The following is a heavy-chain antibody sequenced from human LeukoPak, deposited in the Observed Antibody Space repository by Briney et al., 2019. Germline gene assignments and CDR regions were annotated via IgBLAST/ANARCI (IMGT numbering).Heavy chain of an antibody. V-gene: IGHV3-66*01. Sequence: GGSLSLSCAASGFTVSSIYMSWVRQARGKGLEWVSVIYSGGSTYYADSVKGRFTISRDNSKNTLYLQMNSLRAEDTAVYYCAESYGGFYHYWGQGNLVTVSS. D-gene: IGHD3-16*01. CDR1: GFTVSSIY. CDR3: AESYGGFYHY. CDR2: IYSGGST. J-gene: IGHJ4*02.